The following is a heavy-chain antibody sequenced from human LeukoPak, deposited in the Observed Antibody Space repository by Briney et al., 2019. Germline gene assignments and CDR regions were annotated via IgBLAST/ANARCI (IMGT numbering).Heavy chain of an antibody. V-gene: IGHV4-39*01. CDR3: ASAGNYLGYCSSTSCYEFDP. Sequence: SETLSLTCTVSGGSISSSSYYWGWIRQPPGKGLEWIGSIYYSGSTYYNPSLKSRVTISVDTSKNQFSLKLSSVTAADTAVYYCASAGNYLGYCSSTSCYEFDPWGQGTLVTVSS. CDR1: GGSISSSSYY. J-gene: IGHJ5*02. CDR2: IYYSGST. D-gene: IGHD2-2*01.